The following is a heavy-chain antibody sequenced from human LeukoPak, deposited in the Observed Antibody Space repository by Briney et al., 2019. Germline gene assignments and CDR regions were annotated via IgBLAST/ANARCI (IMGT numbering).Heavy chain of an antibody. D-gene: IGHD4-17*01. CDR1: GYTFTSHG. CDR2: IIPIFGTA. J-gene: IGHJ4*02. Sequence: SVKVSCKASGYTFTSHGISWVRQAPGQGLEWMGGIIPIFGTANYAQKFQGRVTITADESTSTAYMELSSLRSEDTAVYYCARDGNYGDYVFDYWGQGTLVTVSS. V-gene: IGHV1-69*13. CDR3: ARDGNYGDYVFDY.